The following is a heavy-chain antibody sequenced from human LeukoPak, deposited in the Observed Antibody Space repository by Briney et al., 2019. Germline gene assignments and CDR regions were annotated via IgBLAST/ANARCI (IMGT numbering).Heavy chain of an antibody. D-gene: IGHD6-19*01. Sequence: PGGSLRLSCAASGFTFSAFSMTWVRQAPGKGLEWVSLIASNGGNTYYADSVKGRFTVSRDNSKNTLYLQMNSLRADDTAIYYCAKDTPPRNSGWDRWGQGTLVTVST. CDR1: GFTFSAFS. CDR3: AKDTPPRNSGWDR. V-gene: IGHV3-23*01. CDR2: IASNGGNT. J-gene: IGHJ4*02.